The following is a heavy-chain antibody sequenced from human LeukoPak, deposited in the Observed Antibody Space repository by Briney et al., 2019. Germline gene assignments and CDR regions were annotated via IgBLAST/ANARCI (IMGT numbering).Heavy chain of an antibody. V-gene: IGHV1-46*03. J-gene: IGHJ4*02. D-gene: IGHD3-16*01. CDR3: VREYHGGYFDL. CDR2: VYPSAGTS. CDR1: GYIFTSYY. Sequence: ASVKVSCKASGYIFTSYYMHWVRQAPGQGLEWLGVVYPSAGTSDPAQRFRARITLSDDTSTSTAYMELRSLKSEDTAVYFCVREYHGGYFDLGGQRTLVTVSS.